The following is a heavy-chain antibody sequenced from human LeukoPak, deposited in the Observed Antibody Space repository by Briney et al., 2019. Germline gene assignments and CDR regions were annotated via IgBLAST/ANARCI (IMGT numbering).Heavy chain of an antibody. J-gene: IGHJ4*02. D-gene: IGHD1-1*01. CDR1: GFTLDKYG. CDR3: AKDRETTASGTFDY. CDR2: ILEDGRIK. Sequence: GRSLRLSCAASGFTLDKYGIHYIRQAPGKGLEWVAVILEDGRIKKYADSVKDRFTISRDNTNNTLYLQMNRLRAEDTGIYFCAKDRETTASGTFDYWGLGTLVAVSS. V-gene: IGHV3-30*18.